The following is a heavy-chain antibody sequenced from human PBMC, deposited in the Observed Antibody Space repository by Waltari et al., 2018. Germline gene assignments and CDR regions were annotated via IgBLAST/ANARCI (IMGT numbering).Heavy chain of an antibody. Sequence: EVQLVESGGGLVQPGGSLRLSCAASGFTFSNYTMNWVRQAPGKGLEWISYISSGSSTIYYADSVKGRFTLSRDNAKNSLFLQMNRLRAGDTAVYYCAREASCSSTTCYLGQIDFWGQGTLVTVSS. D-gene: IGHD2-2*01. CDR3: AREASCSSTTCYLGQIDF. V-gene: IGHV3-48*01. CDR1: GFTFSNYT. J-gene: IGHJ4*02. CDR2: ISSGSSTI.